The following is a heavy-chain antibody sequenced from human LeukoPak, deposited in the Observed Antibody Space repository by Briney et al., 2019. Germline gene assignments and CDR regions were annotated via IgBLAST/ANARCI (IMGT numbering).Heavy chain of an antibody. CDR3: ARDGVTPYYYYYMDV. Sequence: GGPLTFSCAACGFTFNSIWRHGLPQAPGRGWVGGTRINSDGSSTSYADSVKGRLTISRDNAKNTLYLQMNSLRAEDTAVYYCARDGVTPYYYYYMDVWGKGTTVTVSS. CDR1: GFTFNSIW. V-gene: IGHV3-74*01. D-gene: IGHD2-21*02. J-gene: IGHJ6*03. CDR2: INSDGSST.